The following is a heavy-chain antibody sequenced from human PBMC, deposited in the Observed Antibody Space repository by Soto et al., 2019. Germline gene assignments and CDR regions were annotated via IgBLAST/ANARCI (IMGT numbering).Heavy chain of an antibody. CDR1: GFTFSNAW. CDR3: TTGYPYYFDFSDYHGDDAFDI. D-gene: IGHD3-22*01. J-gene: IGHJ3*02. V-gene: IGHV3-15*01. Sequence: EVQLVESGGGLVKPGGSLRLSCAASGFTFSNAWLTWVRQAPGKGLEWVGRIKSRTQGATTDYAAPLEGRLTISRDDSKATVYLQMNSLKTEDTAVYYCTTGYPYYFDFSDYHGDDAFDIWGQGTLVTVSS. CDR2: IKSRTQGATT.